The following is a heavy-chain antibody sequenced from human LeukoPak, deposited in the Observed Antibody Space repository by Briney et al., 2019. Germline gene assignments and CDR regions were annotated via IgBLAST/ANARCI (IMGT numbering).Heavy chain of an antibody. D-gene: IGHD3-10*01. CDR1: GYTFTSYY. Sequence: ASVKVSCKASGYTFTSYYMHWVRQAPGQGLEWMGIINPIGGSTSYEQKVQGRVTMTRDTCTSTVYMEMSRLRAEDTYVYYCARGVWYYGSGSYYIVYWGQGTLVTVSS. CDR3: ARGVWYYGSGSYYIVY. J-gene: IGHJ4*02. V-gene: IGHV1-46*01. CDR2: INPIGGST.